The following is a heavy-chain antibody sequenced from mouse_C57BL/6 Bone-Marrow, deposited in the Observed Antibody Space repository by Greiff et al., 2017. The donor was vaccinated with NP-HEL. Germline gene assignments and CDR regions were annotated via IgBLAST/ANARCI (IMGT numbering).Heavy chain of an antibody. J-gene: IGHJ4*01. CDR3: ARLILFYAMDY. V-gene: IGHV1-63*01. CDR2: IYPGGGYT. Sequence: VQLVESGAELVRPGTSVKMSCKASGYTFTNYWIGWAKQRPGHGLEWIGDIYPGGGYTNYNEKFKGKATLTADKSSSTAYMQFSSLTSEDSAIYYCARLILFYAMDYWGQGTSVTVSS. CDR1: GYTFTNYW. D-gene: IGHD1-1*02.